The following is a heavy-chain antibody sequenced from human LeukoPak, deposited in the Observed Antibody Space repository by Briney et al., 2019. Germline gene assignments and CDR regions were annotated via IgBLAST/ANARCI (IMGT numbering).Heavy chain of an antibody. J-gene: IGHJ3*02. V-gene: IGHV1-18*01. D-gene: IGHD3-3*01. Sequence: ASVKVSCKASGYTFTSYGISCVRQAPGQGLEWMGWISAYNGNTNYAQKLQGRVTMTTDTSTSTAYMELRSLRSDDTAVYYCARASVLRFLEWINPHDAFDIWGQGTMVTVSS. CDR2: ISAYNGNT. CDR1: GYTFTSYG. CDR3: ARASVLRFLEWINPHDAFDI.